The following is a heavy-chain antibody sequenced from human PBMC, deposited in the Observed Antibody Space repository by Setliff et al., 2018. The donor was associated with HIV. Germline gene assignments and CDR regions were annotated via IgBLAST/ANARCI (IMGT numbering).Heavy chain of an antibody. CDR3: ARSPYGDYGLDY. D-gene: IGHD4-17*01. V-gene: IGHV3-33*08. CDR1: GFTFSSYG. J-gene: IGHJ4*02. Sequence: GGSLRLSCEASGFTFSSYGIHWVRQAPGKGLEWVAFIRYTGSIIYYAGSVKGRFTISRDNAKNSLYLQMNTLRAEDTAVYFCARSPYGDYGLDYWGQGTLVTVSS. CDR2: IRYTGSII.